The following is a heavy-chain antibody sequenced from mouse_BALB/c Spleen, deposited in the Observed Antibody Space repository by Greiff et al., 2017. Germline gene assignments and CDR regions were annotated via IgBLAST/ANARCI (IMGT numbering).Heavy chain of an antibody. Sequence: DVHLVESGGGLVQPGGSLRLSCATSGFTFTDYYMSWVRQPPGKALEWLGFIRNKANGYTTEYSASVKGRFTISRDNSQSILYLQMNTLRAEDSATYYCARHGLYAMDYWGQGTSVTVSS. V-gene: IGHV7-3*02. J-gene: IGHJ4*01. CDR3: ARHGLYAMDY. CDR2: IRNKANGYTT. CDR1: GFTFTDYY.